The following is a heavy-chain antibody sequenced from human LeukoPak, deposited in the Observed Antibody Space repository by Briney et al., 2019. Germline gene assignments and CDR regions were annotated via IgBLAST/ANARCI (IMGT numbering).Heavy chain of an antibody. CDR1: GFTFSTYS. CDR3: ARENSGSYYQFDY. D-gene: IGHD1-26*01. J-gene: IGHJ4*02. Sequence: TGGSLRLSCAASGFTFSTYSLNWVRQAPGKGLEWVSSISSSSTYIYYADSVKGRFTISRDNAKNSLYLQMNSLRAEDTAVYYCARENSGSYYQFDYWGQGTLVTVSS. CDR2: ISSSSTYI. V-gene: IGHV3-21*01.